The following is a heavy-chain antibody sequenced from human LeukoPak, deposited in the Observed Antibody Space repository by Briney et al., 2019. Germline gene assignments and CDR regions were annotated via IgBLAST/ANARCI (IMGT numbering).Heavy chain of an antibody. CDR2: ISSSSSYI. V-gene: IGHV3-21*01. CDR1: GLNFSSYS. Sequence: GGSLRLSCAVSGLNFSSYSMSRVHQAPGKGQEWVSSISSSSSYIYYADSVKGRFTISRDNAKNSLYLQMNSLRAEDTAVYYCARASRFTMTVVIWGQGTMVTVSS. CDR3: ARASRFTMTVVI. J-gene: IGHJ3*01. D-gene: IGHD3-22*01.